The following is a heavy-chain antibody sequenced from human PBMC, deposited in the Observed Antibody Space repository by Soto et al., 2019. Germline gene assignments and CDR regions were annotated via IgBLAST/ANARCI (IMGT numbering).Heavy chain of an antibody. Sequence: EVLLLESGGGLVQPGGSLKLSCAASGFTFVSYVMTWVRQAPGKGLEWVSTISVSGTYTYYADSVEGRFTISRDNSKNTLYLQMNGLRAEDTAVYYCAKTAGITMVRGVLDSWGQGTLVTVSS. CDR1: GFTFVSYV. CDR3: AKTAGITMVRGVLDS. D-gene: IGHD3-10*01. CDR2: ISVSGTYT. J-gene: IGHJ4*02. V-gene: IGHV3-23*01.